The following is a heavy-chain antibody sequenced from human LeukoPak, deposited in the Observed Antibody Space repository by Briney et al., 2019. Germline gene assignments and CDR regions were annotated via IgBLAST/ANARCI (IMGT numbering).Heavy chain of an antibody. V-gene: IGHV1-8*01. Sequence: GASVKVSCKASGYTFTSYDINWVRQATGQGLEWMGWMNPNIGNTGYAQKFQGRVTMTRNTSISTAYMELSSLRSEDTAVYYCARVAPTYSSSWLFTHDAFDIWGQGTMVTVSS. J-gene: IGHJ3*02. D-gene: IGHD6-13*01. CDR3: ARVAPTYSSSWLFTHDAFDI. CDR2: MNPNIGNT. CDR1: GYTFTSYD.